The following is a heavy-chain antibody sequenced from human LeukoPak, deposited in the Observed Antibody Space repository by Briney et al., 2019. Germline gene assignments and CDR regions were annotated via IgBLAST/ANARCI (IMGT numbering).Heavy chain of an antibody. D-gene: IGHD6-13*01. Sequence: SVKVSCKASGGTXSSYAISWVRQAPGQGLEWMGRIIPILGIANYAQKFQGRVTITADKSTSTAYMELSSLRSEDTAVYYCARFMAAAGNWFDPWGQGTLVTVSS. CDR1: GGTXSSYA. V-gene: IGHV1-69*04. CDR2: IIPILGIA. J-gene: IGHJ5*02. CDR3: ARFMAAAGNWFDP.